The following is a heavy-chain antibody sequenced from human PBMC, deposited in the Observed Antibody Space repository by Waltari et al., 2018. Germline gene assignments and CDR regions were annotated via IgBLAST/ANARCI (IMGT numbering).Heavy chain of an antibody. CDR2: ICYDGSLK. J-gene: IGHJ4*02. CDR3: VKSMTVTTGSLDS. V-gene: IGHV3-30*02. Sequence: QVLLVGAGGGVVQRGGSLGLSCATSGFTFSSCGMHGVRLAPGKGPECVPLICYDGSLKYYADSVNGRFTISSDTSKNTVYLEMNSLRVEDTALYDCVKSMTVTTGSLDSGGQGTPVSVSS. CDR1: GFTFSSCG. D-gene: IGHD4-17*01.